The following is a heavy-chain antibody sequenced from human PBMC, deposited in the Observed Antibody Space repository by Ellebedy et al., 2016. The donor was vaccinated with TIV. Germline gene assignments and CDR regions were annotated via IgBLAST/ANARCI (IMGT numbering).Heavy chain of an antibody. J-gene: IGHJ4*02. Sequence: AASVKVSCKSSGVTFSTSAISWVRQAPGQGLEWMGMIIPTFATPTYAQNLQGRVTITADESTSTAYMELSSLRSEDTAVYHCARARGGCSGDGCYSDFDFWGQGTLVTVSS. CDR2: IIPTFATP. CDR3: ARARGGCSGDGCYSDFDF. CDR1: GVTFSTSA. V-gene: IGHV1-69*13. D-gene: IGHD2-15*01.